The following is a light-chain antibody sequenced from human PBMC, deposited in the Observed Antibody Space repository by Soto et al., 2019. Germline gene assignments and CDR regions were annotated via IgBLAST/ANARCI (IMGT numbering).Light chain of an antibody. CDR3: QKYNSFWT. CDR2: AAS. J-gene: IGKJ1*01. Sequence: DIQMTQSPSTLSASVGDRVTISCRASQTISNWVAWYQQKPGKAPKLLIYAASSLESGVPSRFSGSGSGTEFTLISSSLQAEDVATYYCQKYNSFWTFGQGTKVEIK. CDR1: QTISNW. V-gene: IGKV1-5*01.